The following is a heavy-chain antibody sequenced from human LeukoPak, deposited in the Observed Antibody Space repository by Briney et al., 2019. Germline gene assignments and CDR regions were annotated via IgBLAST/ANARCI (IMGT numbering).Heavy chain of an antibody. V-gene: IGHV1-2*02. CDR2: INPNSGGT. Sequence: ASVKVSCKASGYTFTGYYIHWVRQAPGQGLEWMGWINPNSGGTNYIQKFQGRVTMTRDTSISTAYMELSRLTSDDTAVYYCARGRRFDPWGQGTLVTVSS. CDR3: ARGRRFDP. CDR1: GYTFTGYY. J-gene: IGHJ5*02.